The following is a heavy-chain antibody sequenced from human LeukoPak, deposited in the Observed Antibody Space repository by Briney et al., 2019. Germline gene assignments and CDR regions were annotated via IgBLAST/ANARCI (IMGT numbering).Heavy chain of an antibody. CDR2: ISADNGNT. CDR3: ARTYSSPHNWFDP. Sequence: ASVTVSCTASGYTFISYGISWVRQAPGQGLEWMGWISADNGNTDYAQKLQGRITMTTDTSTSTAYMELRSLRSDDTAVYYCARTYSSPHNWFDPWGQGTLVIVSS. CDR1: GYTFISYG. J-gene: IGHJ5*02. D-gene: IGHD6-19*01. V-gene: IGHV1-18*01.